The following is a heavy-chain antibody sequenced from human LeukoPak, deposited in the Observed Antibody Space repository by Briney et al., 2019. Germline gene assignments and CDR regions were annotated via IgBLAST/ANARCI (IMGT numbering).Heavy chain of an antibody. CDR1: GGSFSGYY. CDR2: INHSGST. Sequence: SETLSLTCAVYGGSFSGYYWSWIRQPPGKGLEWIGEINHSGSTNYNPSLKSRVTISVDTSKNQFSLKLSSVTAADTAVYYCATHPIALTAGFDYWGQGTLVTVSS. J-gene: IGHJ4*02. V-gene: IGHV4-34*01. D-gene: IGHD3-3*02. CDR3: ATHPIALTAGFDY.